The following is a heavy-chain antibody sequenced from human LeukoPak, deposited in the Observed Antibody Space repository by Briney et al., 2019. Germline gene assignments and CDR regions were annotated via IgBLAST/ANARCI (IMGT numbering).Heavy chain of an antibody. D-gene: IGHD6-6*01. J-gene: IGHJ4*02. CDR2: INHSGST. Sequence: SETLSLTCAVYGGSFSGYYWSWIRQPPGKGLEWIGEINHSGSTNYNPSLKSRVTISVDTSKTQFSLKLSSVTAADTAVYYRARGSGIAARPGVDYWGQGTLVTVSS. V-gene: IGHV4-34*01. CDR1: GGSFSGYY. CDR3: ARGSGIAARPGVDY.